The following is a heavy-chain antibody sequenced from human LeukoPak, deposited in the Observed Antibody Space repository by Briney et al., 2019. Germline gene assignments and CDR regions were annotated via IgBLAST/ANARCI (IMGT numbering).Heavy chain of an antibody. CDR2: IYYSGST. CDR3: ARVVAAAGRNMDV. V-gene: IGHV4-39*07. D-gene: IGHD6-13*01. J-gene: IGHJ6*03. CDR1: GGSVRSTSYY. Sequence: SETLSLTCTVSGGSVRSTSYYWGWIRQPPGKGLEWIASIYYSGSTYYNPSLKSRVSISVDTSKNQFSLNLSSVTAADTAVYYCARVVAAAGRNMDVWGKGTTVTVSS.